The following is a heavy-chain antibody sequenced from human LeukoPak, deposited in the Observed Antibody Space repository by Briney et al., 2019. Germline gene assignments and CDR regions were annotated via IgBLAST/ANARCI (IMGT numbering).Heavy chain of an antibody. V-gene: IGHV1-18*01. J-gene: IGHJ4*02. CDR1: GYTFTAYG. CDR2: ISVYTDNA. Sequence: GASVKVSCKASGYTFTAYGISWVRQAPGQGLEWMGRISVYTDNANYAQKLQGRVTMTTDTSTSTAYMELRSLRSDDTAVYYCARSDWNFDFWGQGTLVTVSS. D-gene: IGHD1-1*01. CDR3: ARSDWNFDF.